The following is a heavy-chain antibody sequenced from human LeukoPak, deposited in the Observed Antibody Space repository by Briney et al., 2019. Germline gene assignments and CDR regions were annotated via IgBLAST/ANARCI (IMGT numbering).Heavy chain of an antibody. CDR2: IKQDGSEK. Sequence: GGSLRLSCAASGFTFSSYWVSWVRQAPGKGLEWVANIKQDGSEKYYVDSVKGRFTISRDNAKNSLYLQMNSLRAEDTAVYYCARKGYWGQGTLVTVSS. CDR3: ARKGY. J-gene: IGHJ4*02. V-gene: IGHV3-7*01. CDR1: GFTFSSYW.